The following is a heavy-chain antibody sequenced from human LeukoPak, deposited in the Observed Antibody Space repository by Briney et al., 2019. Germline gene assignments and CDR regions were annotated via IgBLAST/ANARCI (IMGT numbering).Heavy chain of an antibody. CDR2: INHSGST. CDR1: GGSFSGYY. Sequence: NPSETLSLTCAVYGGSFSGYYWSWIRQPPGKGLEWIGEINHSGSTNYNPSLKSRVTISVDTSKNQFSLKLSSVTAADTAVYYCASLTYYYGSGSYRIGGYNWFGPWGQGTLVTVSS. J-gene: IGHJ5*02. D-gene: IGHD3-10*01. V-gene: IGHV4-34*01. CDR3: ASLTYYYGSGSYRIGGYNWFGP.